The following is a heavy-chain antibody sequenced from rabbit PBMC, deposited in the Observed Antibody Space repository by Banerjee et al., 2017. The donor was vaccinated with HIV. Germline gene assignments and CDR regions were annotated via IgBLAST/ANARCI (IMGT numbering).Heavy chain of an antibody. J-gene: IGHJ2*01. D-gene: IGHD4-1*01. CDR3: ARDLTDAIGWNFGW. CDR2: IDTSDGDT. Sequence: LEESGGGLVKPGGTLTLTCTVSGFSFSSNWICWVRQAPGKGLEWIACIDTSDGDTDYANWPKGRFTISKTSSTTVTLQMTSLTAADTATYFCARDLTDAIGWNFGWRGPGTLVTVS. V-gene: IGHV1S45*01. CDR1: GFSFSSNW.